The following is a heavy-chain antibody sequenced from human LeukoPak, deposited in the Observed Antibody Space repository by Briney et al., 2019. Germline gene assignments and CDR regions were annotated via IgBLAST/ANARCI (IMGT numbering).Heavy chain of an antibody. Sequence: GGPLRLSCAASGFGVSYHYMTWVRQAPGRGLEWVSVIYSGGDTYYADSVKGRFTVFTDNSKTTLFLQMTTMRAEDTAHYYCARDSVGYYGPGDHWGQGTLVTVSS. D-gene: IGHD3-10*01. CDR2: IYSGGDT. J-gene: IGHJ4*02. CDR3: ARDSVGYYGPGDH. CDR1: GFGVSYHY. V-gene: IGHV3-66*01.